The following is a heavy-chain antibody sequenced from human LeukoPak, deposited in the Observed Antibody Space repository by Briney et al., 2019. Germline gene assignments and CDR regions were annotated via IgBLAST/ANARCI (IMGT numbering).Heavy chain of an antibody. Sequence: PSETLSLTCAVSGGSISSGGYSWSWIRQPPGKGLEWIGYIYYSGSTNYNPSLKSRVTISVDTSKNQFSLKLSSVTAADTAVYYCARVTEDSSSWYGYYYYGMDVWGQGTTVTVSS. CDR1: GGSISSGGYS. D-gene: IGHD6-13*01. CDR2: IYYSGST. CDR3: ARVTEDSSSWYGYYYYGMDV. V-gene: IGHV4-61*08. J-gene: IGHJ6*02.